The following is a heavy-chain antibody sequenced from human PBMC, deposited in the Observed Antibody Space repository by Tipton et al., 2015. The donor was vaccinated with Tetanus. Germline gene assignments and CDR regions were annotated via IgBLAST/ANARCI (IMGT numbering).Heavy chain of an antibody. V-gene: IGHV4-59*04. CDR3: ARTADNYFDP. CDR2: IYYNGNM. J-gene: IGHJ5*02. Sequence: TLSLTCEVPGGSSSSFYWSWIRQPPGGGLEWIGNIYYNGNMLENPSLKGRVTLSLDKSKNQFSLNLTSVTAADTAVYYRARTADNYFDPWGQGILVTVSS. CDR1: GGSSSSFY. D-gene: IGHD1-1*01.